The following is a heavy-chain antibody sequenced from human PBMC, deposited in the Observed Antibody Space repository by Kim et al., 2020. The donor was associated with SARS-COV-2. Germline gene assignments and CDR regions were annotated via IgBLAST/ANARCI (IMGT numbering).Heavy chain of an antibody. CDR3: AKEINPYGGNPPDY. J-gene: IGHJ4*02. D-gene: IGHD2-15*01. V-gene: IGHV3-43D*03. CDR2: ISWDGGST. Sequence: GGSLRLSCAASGFTFDDYAMHWVRQAPGKGLEWVSLISWDGGSTYYADSVKGRFTISRDNSKNSLYLQMKSLRAEDTGLYYCAKEINPYGGNPPDYWGQGTLVTVSS. CDR1: GFTFDDYA.